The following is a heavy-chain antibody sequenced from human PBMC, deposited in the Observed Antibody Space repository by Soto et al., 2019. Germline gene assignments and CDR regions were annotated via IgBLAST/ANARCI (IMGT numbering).Heavy chain of an antibody. CDR2: MNPNSGNT. Sequence: GASVKVSCKTSGYSFTTFFLHWMRQAPGQRLEWMGWMNPNSGNTGYAQKFQGRVTMTRNTPISTAYMELSSLRSEDTAVYYCAREVGFSWGQGTLVTVSS. CDR3: AREVGFS. J-gene: IGHJ5*02. D-gene: IGHD1-26*01. V-gene: IGHV1-8*01. CDR1: GYSFTTFF.